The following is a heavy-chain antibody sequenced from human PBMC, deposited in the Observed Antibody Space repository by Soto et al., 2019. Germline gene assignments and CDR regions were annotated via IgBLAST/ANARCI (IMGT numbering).Heavy chain of an antibody. CDR2: INHSGST. CDR1: RGSFSGYY. D-gene: IGHD2-8*01. V-gene: IGHV4-34*01. CDR3: ARALLPPVSLDY. Sequence: SETLSLTCAVYRGSFSGYYWSWIRQPPGKGLEWIGEINHSGSTNYNPSLKSRVTISVDTSKNQFSLKLSSVTAADTAVYYCARALLPPVSLDYWGQGTLVTVSS. J-gene: IGHJ4*02.